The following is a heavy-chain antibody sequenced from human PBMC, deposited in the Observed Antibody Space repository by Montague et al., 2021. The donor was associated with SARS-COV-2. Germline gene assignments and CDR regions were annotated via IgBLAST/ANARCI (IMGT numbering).Heavy chain of an antibody. D-gene: IGHD4-17*01. CDR3: ARRRLREDYFDF. CDR1: GDSVSSSDHY. J-gene: IGHJ4*02. Sequence: SETLSLICTVSGDSVSSSDHYWGWIRQPPGKGLEWLGIVYYSGYTYYNPSFKGRVTISIDPSKNQFSLKLNSLTATDTAIYHGARRRLREDYFDFWGQGTLLTVSS. V-gene: IGHV4-39*01. CDR2: VYYSGYT.